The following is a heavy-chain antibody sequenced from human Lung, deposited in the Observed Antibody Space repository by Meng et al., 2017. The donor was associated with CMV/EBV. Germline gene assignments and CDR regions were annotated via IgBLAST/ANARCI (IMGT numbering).Heavy chain of an antibody. V-gene: IGHV3-21*01. CDR2: ISSSSSYI. J-gene: IGHJ6*02. Sequence: GGSLKIXCAASGFTFSSYSMNWVRQAPGKGLEWVSSISSSSSYIYYADSVKGRFTISRDNAKNSLYLQMNSLRAEEPAVYYCARWERTAMDPYYYYGMDVWXQGTTVTVSS. D-gene: IGHD5-18*01. CDR1: GFTFSSYS. CDR3: ARWERTAMDPYYYYGMDV.